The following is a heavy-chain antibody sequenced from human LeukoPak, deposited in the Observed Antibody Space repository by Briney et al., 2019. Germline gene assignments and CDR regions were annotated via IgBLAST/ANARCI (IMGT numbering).Heavy chain of an antibody. V-gene: IGHV4-59*01. J-gene: IGHJ4*02. Sequence: SETLSLTCTVSGGSISSYYWSWIRQPPGKGLEWIGYIYYSGSINYNPSLKSRVTISVDTSKNQFSLKLSSVTAADTAVYYCARNDVYWGQGTLVTVSS. CDR2: IYYSGSI. D-gene: IGHD1-1*01. CDR1: GGSISSYY. CDR3: ARNDVY.